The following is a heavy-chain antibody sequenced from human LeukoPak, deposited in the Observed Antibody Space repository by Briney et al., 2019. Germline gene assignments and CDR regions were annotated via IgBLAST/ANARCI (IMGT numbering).Heavy chain of an antibody. CDR2: IYCSGST. J-gene: IGHJ3*02. CDR3: ARDHHIVGATPDAFDI. Sequence: SETLSLTCTVSGGSISSYYWSWIRQPPGKGLEWIGYIYCSGSTNYNPSLKSRVTISVDTSKNQFSLKLSSVTAADTAVYYCARDHHIVGATPDAFDIWGQGTMVTVSS. CDR1: GGSISSYY. V-gene: IGHV4-59*01. D-gene: IGHD1-26*01.